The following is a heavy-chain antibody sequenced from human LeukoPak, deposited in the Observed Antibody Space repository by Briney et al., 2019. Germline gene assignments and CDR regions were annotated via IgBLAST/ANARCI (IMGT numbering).Heavy chain of an antibody. CDR1: GGSFSAYY. CDR3: ARRGVYYDSSGYHYYFDY. V-gene: IGHV4-34*01. D-gene: IGHD3-22*01. J-gene: IGHJ4*02. CDR2: INHSGST. Sequence: SETLSLTCAVYGGSFSAYYWSRIRQPPGKGLEWIGEINHSGSTNYNPSLKSPVTISVDTSKNQFSLKLSSVTAADTAVYYCARRGVYYDSSGYHYYFDYWGQGTLVTVSS.